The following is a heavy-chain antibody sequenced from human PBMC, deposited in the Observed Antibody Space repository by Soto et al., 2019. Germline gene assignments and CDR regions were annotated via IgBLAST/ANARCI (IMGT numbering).Heavy chain of an antibody. D-gene: IGHD6-19*01. J-gene: IGHJ6*02. V-gene: IGHV3-64*01. CDR1: GFTFSSYA. CDR2: ITSNGGNT. CDR3: AKESIAVAGFFYYYYGMDV. Sequence: GGSLRLSCAASGFTFSSYAMHWVRQAPGKGLEYVSAITSNGGNTDYASSVKGRFTISRDNSKNTLYLQMGSLRAEDMAVYYCAKESIAVAGFFYYYYGMDVWGQGTTVTVSS.